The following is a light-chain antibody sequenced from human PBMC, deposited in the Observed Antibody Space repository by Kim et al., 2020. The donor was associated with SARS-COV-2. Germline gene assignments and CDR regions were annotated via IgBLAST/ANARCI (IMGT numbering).Light chain of an antibody. Sequence: DIQMTQSPSTLSASVGDRVTITCRASQSISNYLNWYQQKPGKAPKLLIYAAYSLQSGVPSRFSGSGSATDFTLTISSLQPEDFGTYYCQQSYITPSTFGQGTKLEI. CDR2: AAY. CDR3: QQSYITPST. J-gene: IGKJ2*01. V-gene: IGKV1-39*01. CDR1: QSISNY.